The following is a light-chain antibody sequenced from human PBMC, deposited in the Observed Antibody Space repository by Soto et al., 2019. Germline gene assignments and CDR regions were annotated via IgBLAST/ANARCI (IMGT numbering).Light chain of an antibody. J-gene: IGKJ1*01. CDR3: VQALQTRWT. Sequence: IVMPQSPLSLPVTPGEPASMSCKSNESLLHSNGYNYLDWYLQKPGQSPQLLMYSGSDRASGVHDRFSGSISGTGFTLSISGVEAEDVGVYYCVQALQTRWTFGQGTGVEI. CDR2: SGS. V-gene: IGKV2-28*01. CDR1: ESLLHSNGYNY.